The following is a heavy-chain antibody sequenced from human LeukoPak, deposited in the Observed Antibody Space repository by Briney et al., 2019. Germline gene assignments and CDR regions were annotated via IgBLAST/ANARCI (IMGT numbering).Heavy chain of an antibody. V-gene: IGHV3-30*18. CDR2: ISYDGSNK. CDR3: AKVQLERRLLLPNFDY. J-gene: IGHJ4*02. Sequence: GRSLRLSCAASGFTFSSYGMHWVRQAPGKGLEWVAVISYDGSNKYYADSVKGRFTISRDNSENMLYLHMNSLRAEDTAVYFCAKVQLERRLLLPNFDYWGQGTLLTVSS. CDR1: GFTFSSYG. D-gene: IGHD1-1*01.